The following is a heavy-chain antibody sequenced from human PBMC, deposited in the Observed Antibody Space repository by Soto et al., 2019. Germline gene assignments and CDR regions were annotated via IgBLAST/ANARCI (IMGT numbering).Heavy chain of an antibody. V-gene: IGHV3-23*01. D-gene: IGHD6-25*01. J-gene: IGHJ4*02. Sequence: GGSLRLSCAASGFTFSTYAMSWVRQAPGKGLEWVSAISGSGGSTYYADSVKGRFTISRDNSKNTLYLQMNSLRAEDTAVYYCAKASGARSYFDYWGQGTLVTVSS. CDR2: ISGSGGST. CDR3: AKASGARSYFDY. CDR1: GFTFSTYA.